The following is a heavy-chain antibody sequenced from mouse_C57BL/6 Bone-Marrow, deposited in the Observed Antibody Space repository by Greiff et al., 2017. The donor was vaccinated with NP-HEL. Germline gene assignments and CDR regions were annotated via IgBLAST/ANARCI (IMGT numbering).Heavy chain of an antibody. CDR1: CFNIKDDY. CDR3: TTFYGSSLAWFAY. J-gene: IGHJ3*01. Sequence: VPLQQSGAELLRPGASVKLSCPASCFNIKDDYMPWVKQKPEPGLGWVGWVDPENGDTEYASKFQGKATITADTSSNTAYLQLSSLTSEDTAVYYCTTFYGSSLAWFAYWGQGTLVTVSA. CDR2: VDPENGDT. V-gene: IGHV14-4*01. D-gene: IGHD1-1*01.